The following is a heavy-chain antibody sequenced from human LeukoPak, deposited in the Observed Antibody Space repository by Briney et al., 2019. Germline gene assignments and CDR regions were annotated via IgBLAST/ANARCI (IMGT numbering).Heavy chain of an antibody. J-gene: IGHJ3*02. CDR1: GGSISSYY. Sequence: SETLSLTCTVSGGSISSYYWSWIRQPPGKGLEWIGYIHYSGSTHYNPSLKSRVTISVDTSKNQFSLKLSSVTAADTAVYYCARDAILDEDDAFDIWGQGTMVTVSS. V-gene: IGHV4-59*12. D-gene: IGHD5-24*01. CDR2: IHYSGST. CDR3: ARDAILDEDDAFDI.